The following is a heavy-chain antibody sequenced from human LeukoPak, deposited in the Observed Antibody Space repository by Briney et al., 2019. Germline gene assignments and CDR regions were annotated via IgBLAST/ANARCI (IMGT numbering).Heavy chain of an antibody. V-gene: IGHV3-30*02. CDR1: GFTFSSYG. CDR2: IRYDGSNK. Sequence: PGGSLRLSCAASGFTFSSYGMHWVRQAPGKGLEWVAFIRYDGSNKYYADSVKGRFTISRDNSKNTLYLQMNSLRAEGTAVYYCAKDYYDEDYYYYMDVWGKGTTVTVSS. CDR3: AKDYYDEDYYYYMDV. J-gene: IGHJ6*03. D-gene: IGHD3-22*01.